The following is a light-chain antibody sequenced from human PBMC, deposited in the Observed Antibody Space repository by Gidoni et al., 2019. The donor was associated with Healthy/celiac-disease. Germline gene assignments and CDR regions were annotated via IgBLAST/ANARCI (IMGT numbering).Light chain of an antibody. CDR3: SSYTSSINFYV. Sequence: QSALTQPASVSGSPGRSIAISCTGTSSDVGGYKYVSWYQQHPGKAPKLLIYEVSNRPSGVSDRFSGSKSGNTASLTISGLQAEDEADYYCSSYTSSINFYVFGTGTKVTVL. CDR1: SSDVGGYKY. J-gene: IGLJ1*01. CDR2: EVS. V-gene: IGLV2-14*01.